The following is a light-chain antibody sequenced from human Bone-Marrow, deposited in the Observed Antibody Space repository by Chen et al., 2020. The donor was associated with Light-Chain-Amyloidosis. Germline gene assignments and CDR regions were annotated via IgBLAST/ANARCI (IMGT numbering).Light chain of an antibody. CDR2: DNS. CDR3: GTWDSSLSAV. J-gene: IGLJ3*02. Sequence: QSVLTQPPSVSAAPGQKVTISCSGSSSNIGNNYVSWYQQLPGTAPKLLIYDNSKRPSGIPDRFSGSKSGTSATLGITGRQTGDEADYYCGTWDSSLSAVFGGGTKLTVL. CDR1: SSNIGNNY. V-gene: IGLV1-51*01.